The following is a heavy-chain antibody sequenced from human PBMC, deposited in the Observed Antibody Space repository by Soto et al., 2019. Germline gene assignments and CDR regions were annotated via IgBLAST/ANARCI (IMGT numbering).Heavy chain of an antibody. D-gene: IGHD4-17*01. Sequence: QVQLVQSGAEVKKPGSSVKVSCKASGGTFSSYAISWVRQAPGQGLESMGGIIPILGTANYAQKFQGRVKITADETTSTAFLELSNLGSEDTAVYYCARSHKTRKPTTTLYIPRTLYYYYGMDFWGQGTTVTVSS. V-gene: IGHV1-69*01. CDR2: IIPILGTA. J-gene: IGHJ6*02. CDR1: GGTFSSYA. CDR3: ARSHKTRKPTTTLYIPRTLYYYYGMDF.